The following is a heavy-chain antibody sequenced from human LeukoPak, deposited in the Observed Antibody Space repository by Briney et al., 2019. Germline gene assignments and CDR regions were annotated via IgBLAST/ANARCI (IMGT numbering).Heavy chain of an antibody. Sequence: GGSLRLSXAASGFTFSSYAMSWVRQAPGKGLEWVSSINNSGGRIYYADSVKGRFTISRDNSKNTLYIQMNSLRAEDTAIYYCAKHGEAYGDSRTDYWGQGTLVTVPS. CDR2: INNSGGRI. D-gene: IGHD4-17*01. J-gene: IGHJ4*02. CDR3: AKHGEAYGDSRTDY. V-gene: IGHV3-23*01. CDR1: GFTFSSYA.